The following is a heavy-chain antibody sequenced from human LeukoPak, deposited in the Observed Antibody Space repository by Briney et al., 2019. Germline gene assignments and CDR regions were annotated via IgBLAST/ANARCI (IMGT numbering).Heavy chain of an antibody. CDR2: ISSSSSYI. D-gene: IGHD6-19*01. J-gene: IGHJ4*02. V-gene: IGHV3-21*01. Sequence: GGSLRLSCAASGFTFSSYSMNWVRQAPGKGLEWVSSISSSSSYIYYADSVKGRFTISRDNAKNSLYLQMNSLRAEDTAVYYCARADDLSSGWYHYWGQGTLVTVSS. CDR3: ARADDLSSGWYHY. CDR1: GFTFSSYS.